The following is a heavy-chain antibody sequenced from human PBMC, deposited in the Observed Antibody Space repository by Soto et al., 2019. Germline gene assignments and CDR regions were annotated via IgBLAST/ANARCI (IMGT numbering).Heavy chain of an antibody. CDR1: GFTFSDYY. J-gene: IGHJ4*02. V-gene: IGHV3-11*06. CDR2: ISSSGYYT. CDR3: AREYYYGSGSYGDFDY. D-gene: IGHD3-10*01. Sequence: QVQLVESGGGLVKPGGSLRLSCAASGFTFSDYYMSWIRQPPGKGREWVSCISSSGYYTNYADSMKGRFTISRDNGKNSLYLQMNSLRAEDTAVYYCAREYYYGSGSYGDFDYWGQGTLVTVSS.